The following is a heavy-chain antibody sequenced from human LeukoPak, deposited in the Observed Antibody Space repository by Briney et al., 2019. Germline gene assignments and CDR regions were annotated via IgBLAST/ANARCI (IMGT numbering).Heavy chain of an antibody. D-gene: IGHD6-19*01. J-gene: IGHJ5*02. Sequence: SETLSLTCAVYGGSFSGYYWSWIRQPPGKGLEWIGEINHSGSTNYNPSLKSRVTISVDTSKNQFSLKLSSVTAADTAVYYCARSYSSGYWFDPWGQGTLVTVSS. V-gene: IGHV4-34*01. CDR3: ARSYSSGYWFDP. CDR1: GGSFSGYY. CDR2: INHSGST.